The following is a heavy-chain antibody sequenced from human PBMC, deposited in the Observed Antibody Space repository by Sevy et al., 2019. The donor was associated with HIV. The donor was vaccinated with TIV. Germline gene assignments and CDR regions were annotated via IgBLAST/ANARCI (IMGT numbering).Heavy chain of an antibody. J-gene: IGHJ6*02. D-gene: IGHD3-16*01. CDR1: GYTFMNYY. CDR2: INPSGGST. CDR3: VRDQVYGYGMDV. V-gene: IGHV1-46*03. Sequence: ASVKVSCKASGYTFMNYYMHWVRQAPGQGLEWMGVINPSGGSTTSAQKFQGRVTMTSDRSTGTVYMELSSLRSEDTAVYYCVRDQVYGYGMDVWGQGTTVTVSS.